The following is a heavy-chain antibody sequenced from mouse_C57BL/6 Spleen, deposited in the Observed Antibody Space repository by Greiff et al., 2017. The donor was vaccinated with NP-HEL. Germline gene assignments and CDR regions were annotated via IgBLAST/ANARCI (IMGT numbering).Heavy chain of an antibody. CDR3: ARPSYYGSSFFAY. CDR1: GFTFSDYG. V-gene: IGHV5-17*01. Sequence: EVQLKESGGGLVKPGGSLKLSCAASGFTFSDYGMHWVRQAPEKGLEWVAYISSGSSTIYYADTVKGRFTISRDNAKNTLFLQMTSLRSEDTAMYYCARPSYYGSSFFAYWGQGTLVTVSA. CDR2: ISSGSSTI. J-gene: IGHJ3*01. D-gene: IGHD1-1*01.